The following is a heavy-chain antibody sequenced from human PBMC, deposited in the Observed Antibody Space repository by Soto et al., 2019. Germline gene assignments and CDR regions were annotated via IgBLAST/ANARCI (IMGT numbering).Heavy chain of an antibody. CDR3: ARGPPDGSYYFDY. CDR2: IGTVSDP. V-gene: IGHV3-13*05. CDR1: GFTFSTYD. Sequence: EVQLVESGGGLVQPGGSLRLSCAASGFTFSTYDMHWVRQATGKGLEWVSTIGTVSDPYYPGSVKGRFTISRENAKNSLYLQINSLRAGDTAVYYCARGPPDGSYYFDYWGQGTLVTVSS. D-gene: IGHD5-12*01. J-gene: IGHJ4*02.